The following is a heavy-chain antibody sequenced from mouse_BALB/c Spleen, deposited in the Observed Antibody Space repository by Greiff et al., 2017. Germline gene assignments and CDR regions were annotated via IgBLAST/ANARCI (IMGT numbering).Heavy chain of an antibody. J-gene: IGHJ2*01. D-gene: IGHD2-1*01. CDR1: GYSITSDYA. CDR2: ISYSGST. V-gene: IGHV3-2*02. Sequence: EVQGVESGPGLVKPSQSLSLTCTVTGYSITSDYAWNWIRQFPGNKLEWMGYISYSGSTSYNPSLKSRISITRDTSKNQFFLQLNSVTTEDTATYYCARHYGNYYFDYWGQGTTLTVSS. CDR3: ARHYGNYYFDY.